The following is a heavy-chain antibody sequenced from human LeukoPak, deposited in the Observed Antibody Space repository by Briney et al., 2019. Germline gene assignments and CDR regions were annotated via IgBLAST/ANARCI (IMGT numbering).Heavy chain of an antibody. CDR1: NDSIILGDYY. Sequence: PSQTLSLTCTVSNDSIILGDYYWSWIRQPPGKGLEWIGYIYYSGTTYYNPSLESRVTISIDTSGNQFSLKLTTMTAADTAVYYCARAFGGVIINGGWFDPWGQGAQVTVSS. CDR2: IYYSGTT. CDR3: ARAFGGVIINGGWFDP. V-gene: IGHV4-30-4*08. J-gene: IGHJ5*02. D-gene: IGHD3-3*01.